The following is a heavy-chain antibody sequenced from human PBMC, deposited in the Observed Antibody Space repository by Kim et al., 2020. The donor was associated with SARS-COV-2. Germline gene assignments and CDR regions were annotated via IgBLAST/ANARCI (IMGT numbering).Heavy chain of an antibody. CDR1: GGSISSYY. D-gene: IGHD3-3*01. Sequence: SETLSLTCTVSGGSISSYYWSWIRQPPGKGLEWIGYIYYSGSTNYNPSLKSRVTISVDTSKNQFSLKLSSVTAADTAVYYCATARRGFWSGYYLDYWGQGTLVTVSS. CDR2: IYYSGST. CDR3: ATARRGFWSGYYLDY. V-gene: IGHV4-59*08. J-gene: IGHJ4*02.